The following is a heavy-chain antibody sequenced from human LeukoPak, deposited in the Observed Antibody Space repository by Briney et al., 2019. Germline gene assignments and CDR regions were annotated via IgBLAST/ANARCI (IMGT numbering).Heavy chain of an antibody. D-gene: IGHD1-26*01. V-gene: IGHV3-21*01. CDR3: AKSGGYGLIDY. Sequence: PGGSLRLSCAASGFIFSSYSMNWVRQAPGKGLEWVSFISTSSSYIYYADSVKGRLTISRDNAKNSLYLQMNSLRAEDTAMYYCAKSGGYGLIDYWGQGTLVTVSS. CDR1: GFIFSSYS. J-gene: IGHJ4*02. CDR2: ISTSSSYI.